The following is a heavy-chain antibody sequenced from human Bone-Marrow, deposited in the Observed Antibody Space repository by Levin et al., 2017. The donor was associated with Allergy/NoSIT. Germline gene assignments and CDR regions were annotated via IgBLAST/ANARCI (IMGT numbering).Heavy chain of an antibody. V-gene: IGHV3-48*02. J-gene: IGHJ4*02. Sequence: GGSLRLSCAASGFTFSSYSMNWVRQAPGKGLEWVSDISSTSNTIYYADSVKGRFTVSRDNAKNSLYLQMNSLRDEDTAVYYCARGGRGKWDDWGQGTLVTVSS. CDR1: GFTFSSYS. CDR2: ISSTSNTI. CDR3: ARGGRGKWDD. D-gene: IGHD3-16*01.